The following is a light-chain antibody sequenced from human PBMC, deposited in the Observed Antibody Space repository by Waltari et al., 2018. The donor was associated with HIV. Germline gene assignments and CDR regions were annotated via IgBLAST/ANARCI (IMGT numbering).Light chain of an antibody. CDR1: SSNIGAGYG. J-gene: IGLJ3*02. V-gene: IGLV1-40*01. Sequence: QSVLTQPPSVSGAPGQRVTISCTGSSSNIGAGYGVHWYQQLPGTAPKLLTYGNSNRPSGFPDRFSGSKSGTSASLAITGLQAEDEADYYCQSYDSSLSGSVFGGGTKLTVL. CDR2: GNS. CDR3: QSYDSSLSGSV.